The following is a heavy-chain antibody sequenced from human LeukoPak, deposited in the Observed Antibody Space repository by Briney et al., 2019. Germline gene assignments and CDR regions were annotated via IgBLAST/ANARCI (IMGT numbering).Heavy chain of an antibody. Sequence: GGSLRLSCAASGFTFSSYSMNWVRQAPGKGLEWVSSISSSSSYIYYADSVKGRFTISRDNVKNSLYLQMNSLRAEDTAVYYCARDAGRAYYFDYWGQGTLVTVSS. V-gene: IGHV3-21*01. D-gene: IGHD6-13*01. J-gene: IGHJ4*02. CDR3: ARDAGRAYYFDY. CDR2: ISSSSSYI. CDR1: GFTFSSYS.